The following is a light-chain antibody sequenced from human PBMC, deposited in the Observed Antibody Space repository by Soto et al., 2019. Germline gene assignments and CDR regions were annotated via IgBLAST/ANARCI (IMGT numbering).Light chain of an antibody. CDR1: QGISSY. V-gene: IGKV1-9*01. CDR2: AAS. Sequence: IQLTQSPSSLSASVGDRVTITCRASQGISSYLAWYQQKPGKAPKLLIYAASALQSGVPSRFSGSRSGTYFTLTISSLQPEDFATYYCQQLNSYPPWTFGQGTKVEIK. J-gene: IGKJ1*01. CDR3: QQLNSYPPWT.